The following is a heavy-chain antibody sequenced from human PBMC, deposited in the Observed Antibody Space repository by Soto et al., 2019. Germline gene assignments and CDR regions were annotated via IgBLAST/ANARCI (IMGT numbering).Heavy chain of an antibody. J-gene: IGHJ6*02. Sequence: SETLSLTCAVSGGSISSSNWWSWVRQPPGKGLEWIGEIYHSGSTNYNPSLKSRVTISVDKSKDQFSLKLSSVTAADTAVYYCARDQGYCSSPQNLGWERGSTAGCDGMDVWGQGTTVTVS. D-gene: IGHD2-2*01. CDR3: ARDQGYCSSPQNLGWERGSTAGCDGMDV. V-gene: IGHV4-4*02. CDR2: IYHSGST. CDR1: GGSISSSNW.